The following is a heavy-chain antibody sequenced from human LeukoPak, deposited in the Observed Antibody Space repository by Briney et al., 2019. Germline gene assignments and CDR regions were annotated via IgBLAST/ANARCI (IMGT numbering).Heavy chain of an antibody. CDR1: GGSVSSGSYY. D-gene: IGHD5-12*01. V-gene: IGHV4-61*01. CDR2: IYYSGST. Sequence: NSSETLSLTCTVSGGSVSSGSYYWSWIRQPPGKGLEWIGYIYYSGSTNYNPSLKSRVTISVDTSKNQFSLKLSSVTAADTAVYYCARERGGYSGSPYYFDYWGQGTLVTVFS. CDR3: ARERGGYSGSPYYFDY. J-gene: IGHJ4*02.